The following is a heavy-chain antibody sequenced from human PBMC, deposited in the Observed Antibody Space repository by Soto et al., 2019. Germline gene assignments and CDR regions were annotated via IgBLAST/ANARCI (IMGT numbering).Heavy chain of an antibody. CDR3: ARGGYSGYDYFDY. J-gene: IGHJ4*02. CDR1: GGSISSYY. CDR2: IYYSGST. V-gene: IGHV4-59*01. D-gene: IGHD5-12*01. Sequence: SETLSLTCTVSGGSISSYYWSWIRQPPGKGLEWIGYIYYSGSTNYNPSLKSRVTISVDTSKNQFSLKLSSVTAADTAVYYCARGGYSGYDYFDYWGQGTLVTVSS.